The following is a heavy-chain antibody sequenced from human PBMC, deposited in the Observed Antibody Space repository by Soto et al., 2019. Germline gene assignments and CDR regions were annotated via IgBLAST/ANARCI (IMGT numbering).Heavy chain of an antibody. CDR3: ASLHSGETGTTPYYYYGMDV. Sequence: PSETLSLTCTVSGGSISSYYWSWIRQPPGKGLEWIGYIYYSGSTNYNPSLKSRVTISVDTSKNQFSLKLSSVTAADTAVYYCASLHSGETGTTPYYYYGMDVWGQWTTVTVSS. D-gene: IGHD1-7*01. CDR1: GGSISSYY. V-gene: IGHV4-59*01. CDR2: IYYSGST. J-gene: IGHJ6*02.